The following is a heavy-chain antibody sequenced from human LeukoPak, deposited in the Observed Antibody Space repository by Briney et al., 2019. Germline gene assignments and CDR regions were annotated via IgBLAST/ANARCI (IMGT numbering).Heavy chain of an antibody. Sequence: GESLKISCKGSGYSFTSYWIGWVRQMPGKGLERTGTIYPGDSDTRYSPSFQGQVTISADKSISTAYLQWSSLKASDTAMYYCARHRYCSGGSCYSDYYYYMDVWGKGTTVTVSS. CDR2: IYPGDSDT. J-gene: IGHJ6*03. CDR1: GYSFTSYW. D-gene: IGHD2-15*01. CDR3: ARHRYCSGGSCYSDYYYYMDV. V-gene: IGHV5-51*01.